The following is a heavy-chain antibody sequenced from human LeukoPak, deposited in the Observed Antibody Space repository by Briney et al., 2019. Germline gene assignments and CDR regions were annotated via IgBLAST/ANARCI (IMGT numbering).Heavy chain of an antibody. CDR3: ARGEWELTDY. Sequence: PSETLSLTCTVSGGSISTYYWSWIRQPPGKGLEWIGYVYYGGSTNYNPSLKSRVTLSVDTSKNQFFLKLSSVTAADTAVYYCARGEWELTDYWGQGTLVTVSS. D-gene: IGHD1-26*01. J-gene: IGHJ4*02. CDR2: VYYGGST. V-gene: IGHV4-59*12. CDR1: GGSISTYY.